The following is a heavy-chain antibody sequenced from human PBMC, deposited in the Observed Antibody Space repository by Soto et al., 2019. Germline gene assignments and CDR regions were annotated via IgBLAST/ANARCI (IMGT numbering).Heavy chain of an antibody. CDR2: VGGGGDNT. V-gene: IGHV3-23*01. CDR3: AKRDSGSGRSPPLINS. D-gene: IGHD3-10*01. J-gene: IGHJ4*02. Sequence: EVQLLESGGGLVQPGGSLRLSCAASGFTFSSYSMNWVRQAPGKGLEWVASVGGGGDNTFYADSVKGRFTISRDDSQNTLYLQMNSLRAEDTAVYFCAKRDSGSGRSPPLINSWGQGTLVTVSS. CDR1: GFTFSSYS.